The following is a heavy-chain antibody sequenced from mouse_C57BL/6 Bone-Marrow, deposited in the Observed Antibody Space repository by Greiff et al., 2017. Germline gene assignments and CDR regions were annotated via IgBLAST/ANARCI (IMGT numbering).Heavy chain of an antibody. Sequence: QVQLPQPGAELVKPGASVKLSCKASGYTFTSYWMHWVKQRPGQGLEWIGMIHPNSGSTNYNEKFKSKATLTVDKSSRTAYMQHSRLTSEDSAVYYCAREGWLLPPFAYWGQGTLVTVSA. V-gene: IGHV1-64*01. CDR1: GYTFTSYW. J-gene: IGHJ3*01. CDR2: IHPNSGST. CDR3: AREGWLLPPFAY. D-gene: IGHD2-3*01.